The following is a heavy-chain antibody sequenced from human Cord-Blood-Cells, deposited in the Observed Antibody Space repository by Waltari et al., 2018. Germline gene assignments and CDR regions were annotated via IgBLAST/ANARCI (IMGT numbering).Heavy chain of an antibody. CDR2: IWYDGSNK. J-gene: IGHJ4*02. CDR1: GFTFSSYG. D-gene: IGHD3-3*01. V-gene: IGHV3-33*01. CDR3: ARDRSILEWLFDY. Sequence: QLQLVGSGVGVVQPGRSLRLPCAASGFTFSSYGMPWVRQAPGKGLEWVAVIWYDGSNKYYADSVKGRFTISRDNSKNTLYLQMNSLRAEDTAVYYCARDRSILEWLFDYWGQGTLVTVSS.